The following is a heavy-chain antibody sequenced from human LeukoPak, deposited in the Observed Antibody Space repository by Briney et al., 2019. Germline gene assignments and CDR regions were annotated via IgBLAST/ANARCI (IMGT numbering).Heavy chain of an antibody. CDR1: GFTFSSYG. Sequence: LTGGSLRLSCAASGFTFSSYGMHWVRRAPGKGLEWVAVIWYDGSNKYYADSVKGRFTISRDNSKNTLYLQMNSLRAEDTAVYYCARDGDYDYVWGSYRYDYWGQGTLVTVSS. V-gene: IGHV3-33*01. J-gene: IGHJ4*02. CDR3: ARDGDYDYVWGSYRYDY. D-gene: IGHD3-16*02. CDR2: IWYDGSNK.